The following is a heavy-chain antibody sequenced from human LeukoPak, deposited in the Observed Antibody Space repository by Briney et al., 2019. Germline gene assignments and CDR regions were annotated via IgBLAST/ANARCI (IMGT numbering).Heavy chain of an antibody. CDR2: ISSSSSYI. D-gene: IGHD5-18*01. V-gene: IGHV3-21*05. CDR3: ARDRRGYSYAVRGDGMDV. CDR1: GFTFSSYS. J-gene: IGHJ6*02. Sequence: GGSLRPSCAASGFTFSSYSMNWVRQAPGKGLEWVSYISSSSSYIYYADSVKGRFTISRDNAKNSLYLQMNSLRAEDTAVYYCARDRRGYSYAVRGDGMDVWGQGTTVTVSS.